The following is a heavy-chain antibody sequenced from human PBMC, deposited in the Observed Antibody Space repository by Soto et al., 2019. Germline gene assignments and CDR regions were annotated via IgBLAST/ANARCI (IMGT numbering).Heavy chain of an antibody. V-gene: IGHV4-34*01. CDR1: GGSFSGYY. J-gene: IGHJ6*02. Sequence: QVQLQQWGAGLLKPSETLSLTCAVYGGSFSGYYWSWIRQPPGKGLEWIGEINHSGSTNYNPSLNSRVNISVDTSRNQFSLKLRSVTGADPAVDYCAGGRGIAAAGTSLYYYYYGMDVWCQGTTVSVSS. CDR2: INHSGST. CDR3: AGGRGIAAAGTSLYYYYYGMDV. D-gene: IGHD6-13*01.